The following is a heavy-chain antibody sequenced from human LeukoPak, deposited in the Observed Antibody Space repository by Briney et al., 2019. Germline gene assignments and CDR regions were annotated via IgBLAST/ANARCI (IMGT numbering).Heavy chain of an antibody. D-gene: IGHD3-10*01. Sequence: PGGSLRLSCAASGFTFSDHYMDWVRQTPGKGLEWVGRIRSKANSYATAYAASVKGRFTISRDDSKNSAYLQMNSLKTEDTAVYYCTRHGFGELSGYYYYYMDVWGKGTTVTVSS. CDR3: TRHGFGELSGYYYYYMDV. CDR2: IRSKANSYAT. CDR1: GFTFSDHY. V-gene: IGHV3-73*01. J-gene: IGHJ6*03.